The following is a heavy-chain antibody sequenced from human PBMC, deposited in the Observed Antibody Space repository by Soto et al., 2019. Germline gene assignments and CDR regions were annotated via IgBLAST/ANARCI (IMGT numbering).Heavy chain of an antibody. J-gene: IGHJ4*02. Sequence: KPSETLSLTCTVSGGSISGNYWSWIRQPPGKGLEWIGYIYYSVTAKYNPSLKSRLTISVDTSRNQFSLKLSSVTAADTAVYYCARAVNDFWSGFSYYFDYWGQGSLVTVSS. V-gene: IGHV4-59*01. CDR3: ARAVNDFWSGFSYYFDY. D-gene: IGHD3-3*01. CDR1: GGSISGNY. CDR2: IYYSVTA.